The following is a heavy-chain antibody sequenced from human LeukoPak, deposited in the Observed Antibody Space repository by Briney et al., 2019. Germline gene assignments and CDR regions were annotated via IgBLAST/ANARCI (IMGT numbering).Heavy chain of an antibody. Sequence: GGSLRLSCAASGFTFSSYSMNWVRQAPGKGLEWVSSISSSSSYIYYADSVKGRFTISRDNSKNTLYLQMNSLRAEDTAIYYCAKPTRTGPAKAFDYWGQGTLVTVSS. J-gene: IGHJ4*02. V-gene: IGHV3-21*04. D-gene: IGHD3/OR15-3a*01. CDR1: GFTFSSYS. CDR3: AKPTRTGPAKAFDY. CDR2: ISSSSSYI.